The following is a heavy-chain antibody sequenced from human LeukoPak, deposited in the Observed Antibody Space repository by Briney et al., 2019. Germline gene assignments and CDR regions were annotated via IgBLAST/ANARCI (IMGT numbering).Heavy chain of an antibody. Sequence: GGSLRLSCAASGFTFSSYSMNWVRQAPGKGLEWVSSISSSSSYIYYADSVKGRFTISRDNAKNPLYLQMNSLRAEDTAVYSCASLSITIFGVVISPWGQGTLVTVSS. CDR2: ISSSSSYI. CDR3: ASLSITIFGVVISP. J-gene: IGHJ5*02. V-gene: IGHV3-21*01. D-gene: IGHD3-3*01. CDR1: GFTFSSYS.